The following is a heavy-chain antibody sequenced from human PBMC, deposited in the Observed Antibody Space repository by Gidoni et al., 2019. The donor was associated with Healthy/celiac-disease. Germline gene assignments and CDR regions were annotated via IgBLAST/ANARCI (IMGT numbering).Heavy chain of an antibody. D-gene: IGHD3-16*01. Sequence: QVQLQESGQGLVKPSETLSLTCHVPGGSISSYYWRWSQQPAGKGLEWSGRIYTSGRNNYNPSLKSRVTMSVDTSKNQFSLKLSSVTAADAAVYYCARDRWGGYYGMDVWGQGTTVTVSS. V-gene: IGHV4-4*07. CDR2: IYTSGRN. CDR1: GGSISSYY. J-gene: IGHJ6*02. CDR3: ARDRWGGYYGMDV.